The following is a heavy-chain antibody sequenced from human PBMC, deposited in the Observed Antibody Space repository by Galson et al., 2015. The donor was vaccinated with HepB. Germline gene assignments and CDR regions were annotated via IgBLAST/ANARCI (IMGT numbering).Heavy chain of an antibody. V-gene: IGHV3-23*01. J-gene: IGHJ5*02. CDR1: RFAFRSYA. CDR2: ISGGGGTT. D-gene: IGHD3-9*01. Sequence: SLRLSCAASRFAFRSYAMTWVRQAPGKGLEWVSSISGGGGTTYFADSVKGRFTISRDNSKNTLYLQMNCLRAEDTAVYYCAKVPSRSYDILTGYAPWGQGTQVTVSS. CDR3: AKVPSRSYDILTGYAP.